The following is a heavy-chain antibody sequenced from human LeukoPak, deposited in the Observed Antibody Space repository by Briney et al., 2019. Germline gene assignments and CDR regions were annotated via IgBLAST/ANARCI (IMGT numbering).Heavy chain of an antibody. CDR3: AEDQPADGYNSI. CDR1: GFTFGDFA. D-gene: IGHD5-24*01. CDR2: INGSGVNT. Sequence: GGSLRLSCVGSGFTFGDFAMSWVRQAPGKGLEWVSTINGSGVNTYYADSVKGRFTIYRDNPRSTLYLQLNRLEAEDAAVYYCAEDQPADGYNSIWGQGTLVTVSS. V-gene: IGHV3-23*01. J-gene: IGHJ4*02.